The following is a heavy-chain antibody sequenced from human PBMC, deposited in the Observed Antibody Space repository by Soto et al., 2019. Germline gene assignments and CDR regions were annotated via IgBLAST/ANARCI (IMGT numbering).Heavy chain of an antibody. D-gene: IGHD6-19*01. CDR3: ATSGGGWYLY. CDR2: LNPNSGDT. J-gene: IGHJ4*02. V-gene: IGHV1-8*01. Sequence: QVQLVQSGAEVKKPGASVKVSCKASGYTFSSYDINWVRQATGQGLEWMGWLNPNSGDTGYAQKFQGRATLTRNTSINTAYIALSSLTSDDTAVYYCATSGGGWYLYWGQGTLVTVSS. CDR1: GYTFSSYD.